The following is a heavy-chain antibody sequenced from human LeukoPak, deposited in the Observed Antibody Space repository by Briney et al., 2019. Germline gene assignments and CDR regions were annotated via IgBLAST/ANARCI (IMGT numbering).Heavy chain of an antibody. CDR3: AYSSSLNWFDP. Sequence: PSETLSLTCAVYGGSFSGYYWSWIRQPPGKGLEWIGEINHSGSTNYNPSLKSRVTISVDTSKNQSSLKLSSVTAADTAVYYCAYSSSLNWFDPWGQGTLVTVPS. D-gene: IGHD6-6*01. J-gene: IGHJ5*02. CDR1: GGSFSGYY. CDR2: INHSGST. V-gene: IGHV4-34*01.